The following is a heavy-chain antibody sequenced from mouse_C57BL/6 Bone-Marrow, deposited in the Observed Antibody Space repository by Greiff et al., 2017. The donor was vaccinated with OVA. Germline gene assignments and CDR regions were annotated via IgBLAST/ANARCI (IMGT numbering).Heavy chain of an antibody. Sequence: EVQLVESGGGLVKPGGSLKLSCAASGFTFSSYAMSWVRQTPEKRLEWVATISDGGSYPYYPDNVTGRFTISRDNAKTYLHLQRSHLKSEDTDMYYCARRSNYEAYWGQGTLVTVSA. CDR1: GFTFSSYA. V-gene: IGHV5-4*01. D-gene: IGHD2-5*01. CDR3: ARRSNYEAY. CDR2: ISDGGSYP. J-gene: IGHJ3*01.